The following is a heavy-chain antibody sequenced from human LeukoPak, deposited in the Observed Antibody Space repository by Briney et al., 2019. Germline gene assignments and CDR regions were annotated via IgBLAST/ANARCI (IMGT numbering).Heavy chain of an antibody. D-gene: IGHD2-2*01. V-gene: IGHV1-69*05. CDR3: ASTYCSSTSCYPY. CDR2: IIPIFGTA. J-gene: IGHJ4*02. CDR1: GGTFSSYA. Sequence: GASVKVSCKASGGTFSSYAISWVRQAPGQGLEWMGGIIPIFGTANYAQKFQGRVTITTDESTSTAYIELSSLRSEDTAVYYCASTYCSSTSCYPYWGQGTLVTVSS.